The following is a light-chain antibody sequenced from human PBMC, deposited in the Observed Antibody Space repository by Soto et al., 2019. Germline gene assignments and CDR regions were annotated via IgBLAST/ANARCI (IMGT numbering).Light chain of an antibody. V-gene: IGLV2-14*01. CDR1: SSDVGAYDS. CDR3: SSYTSSYTLV. Sequence: QYALTQPASLSGSPGQSITISCTGTSSDVGAYDSVSWYQQHPGKAPKLMIYDVNNRPSGVSNRFSGSKSGNTASLTISGLQTEDEADYYCSSYTSSYTLVFGGGTKLTVL. CDR2: DVN. J-gene: IGLJ2*01.